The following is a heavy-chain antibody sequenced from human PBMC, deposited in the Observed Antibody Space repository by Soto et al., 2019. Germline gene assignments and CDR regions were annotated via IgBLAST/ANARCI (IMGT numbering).Heavy chain of an antibody. D-gene: IGHD6-13*01. CDR2: IIPIFGTA. V-gene: IGHV1-69*01. Sequence: QVQLVQSGAEVKKPGSSVKVSCKASGGTFSSYAISWVRQAPGQGLEWMGGIIPIFGTANYAQKFQGRVTITADESTSTAYMGGSSLRSEDTAVYYCASRSRIAAACQYYYYYGMDVWGQGTTVTVSS. CDR3: ASRSRIAAACQYYYYYGMDV. CDR1: GGTFSSYA. J-gene: IGHJ6*02.